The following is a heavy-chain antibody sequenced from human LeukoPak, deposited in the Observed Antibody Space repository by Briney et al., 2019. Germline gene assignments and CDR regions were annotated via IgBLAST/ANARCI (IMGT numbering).Heavy chain of an antibody. Sequence: GSLRLSCTASRFTFSSYWMSWIRQPPGKGLEWIGEINHSGSTNYNPSLKSRVTISVDRSKNQFSLKLTSVTAADTAVYYCARSGRLPLDYWGQGTLVTVSS. CDR2: INHSGST. CDR3: ARSGRLPLDY. CDR1: RFTFSSYW. V-gene: IGHV4-34*01. J-gene: IGHJ4*02. D-gene: IGHD5-18*01.